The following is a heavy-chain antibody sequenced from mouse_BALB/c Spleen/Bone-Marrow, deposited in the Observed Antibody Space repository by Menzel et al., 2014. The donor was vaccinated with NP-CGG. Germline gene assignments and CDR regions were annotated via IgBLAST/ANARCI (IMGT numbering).Heavy chain of an antibody. V-gene: IGHV1-9*01. CDR3: AREDGLWYFDV. CDR2: ILPGSGST. J-gene: IGHJ1*01. D-gene: IGHD1-1*01. CDR1: GYTFSSYW. Sequence: VQVVESGAELMKPGASMKISCKATGYTFSSYWIEWVKQRPGHGLEWIGEILPGSGSTNYNEKFKGKATFTADTSSNTAYMQLSSLTSEDSAVYYCAREDGLWYFDVWGAGTTVTVSS.